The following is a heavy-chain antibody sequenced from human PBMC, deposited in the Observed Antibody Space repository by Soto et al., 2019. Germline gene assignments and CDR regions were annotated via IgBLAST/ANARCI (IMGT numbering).Heavy chain of an antibody. CDR3: ARDGKPYYDFWNYYYMDV. J-gene: IGHJ6*03. D-gene: IGHD3-3*01. V-gene: IGHV3-33*01. CDR1: GFTFSSYG. Sequence: PGGSLRLSCAASGFTFSSYGLHRVRQAPGKGLEWVAVIWYDGSNKYYADSVKGRFTISRDNSKNTLYLQMNSLRAEDTAVYYCARDGKPYYDFWNYYYMDVWGKGTTVTVSS. CDR2: IWYDGSNK.